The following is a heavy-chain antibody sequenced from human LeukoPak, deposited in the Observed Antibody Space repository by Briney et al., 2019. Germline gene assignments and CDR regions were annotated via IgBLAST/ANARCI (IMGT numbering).Heavy chain of an antibody. CDR3: ARRHSSWRAPLDY. J-gene: IGHJ4*02. CDR1: GGSISSGSYY. V-gene: IGHV4-39*01. D-gene: IGHD6-13*01. Sequence: SEALSLTCTVSGGSISSGSYYWGWIRQPPGKGLEWIGSIYYSGSTYYNPSLKSRVTISVDTSKNQFSLKLSSVTAADTAVYYCARRHSSWRAPLDYWGQGTLVTVSS. CDR2: IYYSGST.